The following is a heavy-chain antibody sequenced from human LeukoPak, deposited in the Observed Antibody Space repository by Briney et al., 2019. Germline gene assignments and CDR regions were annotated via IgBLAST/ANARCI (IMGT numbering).Heavy chain of an antibody. CDR1: GFTFSSSA. CDR3: VKSGGGQFDP. V-gene: IGHV3-23*01. Sequence: GGSLRLSCAASGFTFSSSAMSWVRQAPGKGLEWVSAINGGGGSTYYADSVKGRFTISRDNSKNTLYLQMNSLRAEDTAVYYCVKSGGGQFDPWGQGTLVTVSS. D-gene: IGHD3-10*01. J-gene: IGHJ5*02. CDR2: INGGGGST.